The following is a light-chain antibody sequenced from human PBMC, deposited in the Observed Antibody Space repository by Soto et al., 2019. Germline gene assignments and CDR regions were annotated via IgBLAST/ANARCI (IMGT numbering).Light chain of an antibody. CDR3: LQHKSYPIT. CDR1: QSISTW. CDR2: GAS. V-gene: IGKV1-5*01. J-gene: IGKJ5*01. Sequence: IQMTQFPSTPSASAGGRQTLPCRASQSISTWLAWYQQKPGKAPKLLIYGASSLASGVPSRFSGSGSGTEFTLTISSLQPEDFATYYCLQHKSYPITFGQGTRLEIK.